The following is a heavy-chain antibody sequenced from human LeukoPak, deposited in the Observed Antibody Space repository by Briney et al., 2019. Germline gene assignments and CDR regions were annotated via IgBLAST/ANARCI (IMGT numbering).Heavy chain of an antibody. CDR3: ARDLWSYESGFDP. CDR2: IYYTGST. Sequence: PSETLSLTCTVSGDSVSSGYYYWSWIGQPPGKGLEWIGNIYYTGSTNYNPSLKGRVTISVDMSKSQFSLKLSSVTAADTAVYYCARDLWSYESGFDPWGQGILVTVSS. CDR1: GDSVSSGYYY. D-gene: IGHD3-10*01. J-gene: IGHJ5*02. V-gene: IGHV4-61*01.